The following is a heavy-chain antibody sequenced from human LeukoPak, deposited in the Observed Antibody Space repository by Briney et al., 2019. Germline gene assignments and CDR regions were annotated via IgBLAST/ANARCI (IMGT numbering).Heavy chain of an antibody. D-gene: IGHD6-13*01. CDR3: ARDDPYLASAGGSFDY. J-gene: IGHJ4*02. CDR1: GFTFSSYG. Sequence: PRRSLTLSCAASGFTFSSYGFHWVRQIPGKGLEWVAGIWFDGSDKYYADSVKGRFTISRDIYKNTVHLQMNSLRAEDTAVYYCARDDPYLASAGGSFDYWGQGTLASVSS. V-gene: IGHV3-33*01. CDR2: IWFDGSDK.